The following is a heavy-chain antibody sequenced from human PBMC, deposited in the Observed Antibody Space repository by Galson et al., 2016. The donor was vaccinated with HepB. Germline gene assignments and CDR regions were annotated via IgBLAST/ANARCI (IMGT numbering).Heavy chain of an antibody. Sequence: SVKVSCKVSGYTLTELSMHWVRQAPGKGLEWMGGFDPEDGETIYAQKFQGRVTMTEDTSADTAYMELNSLKFEDTAVYYCATHARTPGLYMITFGEFPAPLAWWGQGTLVTVSS. CDR1: GYTLTELS. CDR2: FDPEDGET. D-gene: IGHD3-16*01. V-gene: IGHV1-24*01. J-gene: IGHJ4*02. CDR3: ATHARTPGLYMITFGEFPAPLAW.